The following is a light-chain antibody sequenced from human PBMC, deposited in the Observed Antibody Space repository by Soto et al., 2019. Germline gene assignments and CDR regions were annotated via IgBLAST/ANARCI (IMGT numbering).Light chain of an antibody. V-gene: IGKV1-5*01. CDR2: DAS. CDR1: QSISTW. CDR3: QHYNSYSEA. Sequence: DIQMTQSPSTLSASLGGRVTITCRASQSISTWLAWYQQKPGKAPKLLIYDASSLESGVPSRFSGSGSGTEFTLTISSLQPDDFATYYCQHYNSYSEAFGQGTKVDIK. J-gene: IGKJ1*01.